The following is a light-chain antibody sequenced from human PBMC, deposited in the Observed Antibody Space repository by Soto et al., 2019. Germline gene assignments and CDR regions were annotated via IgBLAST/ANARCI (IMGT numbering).Light chain of an antibody. J-gene: IGKJ5*01. CDR3: QQYGSSPIT. Sequence: EIVLTQSPGTLSLSPGERATLSCRASQSVSNNYLAWYQQKPGQAPRLLIYGASSRATGIPDRFSGSGSGTDFTLTISRLEPEDFAVYYCQQYGSSPITFG. CDR2: GAS. CDR1: QSVSNNY. V-gene: IGKV3-20*01.